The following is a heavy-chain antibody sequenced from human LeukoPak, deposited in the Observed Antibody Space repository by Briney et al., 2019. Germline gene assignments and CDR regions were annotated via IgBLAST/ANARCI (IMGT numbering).Heavy chain of an antibody. CDR1: GFTVSSNY. CDR2: IYSGGST. D-gene: IGHD1-1*01. Sequence: GGSLRLSCAASGFTVSSNYMSWVRQAPGKGLEWVSVIYSGGSTYYADSVKGRFTISRDNSKNTLYLQMDSLRAEDTAVYYCARTVRGNGPDYWGQGTLVTVSS. CDR3: ARTVRGNGPDY. J-gene: IGHJ4*02. V-gene: IGHV3-66*02.